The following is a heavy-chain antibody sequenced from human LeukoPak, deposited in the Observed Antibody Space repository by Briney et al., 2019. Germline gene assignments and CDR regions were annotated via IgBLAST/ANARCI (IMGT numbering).Heavy chain of an antibody. CDR1: GGSITSISYY. D-gene: IGHD1-26*01. CDR3: ARAELGGLIIDY. Sequence: PSETLSLTCAVSGGSITSISYYWGWIRQPPGKGLEWIASIYYSGSTYYNPSLKSRVTISLNTSKNQFSLKLSSVTAADTAVYYCARAELGGLIIDYWGQGTLVTVSS. J-gene: IGHJ4*02. CDR2: IYYSGST. V-gene: IGHV4-39*07.